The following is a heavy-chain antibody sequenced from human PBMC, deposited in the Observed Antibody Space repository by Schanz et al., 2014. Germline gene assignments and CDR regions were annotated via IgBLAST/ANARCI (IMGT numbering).Heavy chain of an antibody. CDR3: AASSGWHPSTDY. D-gene: IGHD6-19*01. Sequence: DVHLLESGGGLVQPGGSLRLSCAASEFTFSTDAMSWVRQAPGKGLEWLSVISASGGDTYYADSVKGRFTISRDNAKSSLYLQMNSLRVEDTAVYYCAASSGWHPSTDYWGQGTLVTVSP. J-gene: IGHJ4*02. CDR1: EFTFSTDA. CDR2: ISASGGDT. V-gene: IGHV3-23*01.